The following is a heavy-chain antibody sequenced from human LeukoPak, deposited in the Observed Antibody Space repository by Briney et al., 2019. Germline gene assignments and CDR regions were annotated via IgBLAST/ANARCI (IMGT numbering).Heavy chain of an antibody. J-gene: IGHJ4*02. CDR2: IYYSGST. CDR1: GGSISSYY. D-gene: IGHD6-13*01. CDR3: ARRAAAGTRIFDY. Sequence: PSETLSLTCTVSGGSISSYYWSWIRQPPGKGLEWIGYIYYSGSTNYNPSLKSRVTILVDTSKNQFSLKLSSVTAADTAVYYCARRAAAGTRIFDYWGQGTLVTVSS. V-gene: IGHV4-59*12.